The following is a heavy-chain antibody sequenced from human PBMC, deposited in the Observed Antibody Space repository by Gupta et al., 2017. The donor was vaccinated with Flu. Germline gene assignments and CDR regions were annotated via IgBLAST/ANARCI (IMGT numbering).Heavy chain of an antibody. D-gene: IGHD6-19*01. J-gene: IGHJ4*02. V-gene: IGHV1-3*01. CDR3: ARDRSDIAVVGWLAY. CDR2: IDVLNDNP. CDR1: GYTFGTYA. Sequence: QVQLVQSGAEVKKPGASVKVSCKASGYTFGTYALNWVRQAPGQRLEGMRRIDVLNDNPKYSQNFQDRVTITWNISASTAYMELRSLRSEDTAIYYCARDRSDIAVVGWLAYWGQGTLVTVSS.